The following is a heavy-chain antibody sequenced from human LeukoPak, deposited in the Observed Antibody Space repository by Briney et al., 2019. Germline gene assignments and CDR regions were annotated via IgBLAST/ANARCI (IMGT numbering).Heavy chain of an antibody. CDR1: GFTFSSYA. J-gene: IGHJ4*02. CDR2: ISGSGGST. D-gene: IGHD6-19*01. V-gene: IGHV3-23*01. CDR3: EKDSSSGWYSVNDY. Sequence: PGGSLRLPCAASGFTFSSYAMSWVRQAPGKGLEWVSAISGSGGSTYYADSVKGRFTISRDNSKNTLYLQMNSLRAEDTAVYYCEKDSSSGWYSVNDYWGQGTLVTVSS.